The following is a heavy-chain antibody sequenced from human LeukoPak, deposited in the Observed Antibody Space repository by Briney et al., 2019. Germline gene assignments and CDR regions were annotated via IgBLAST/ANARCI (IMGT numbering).Heavy chain of an antibody. CDR1: GGSITSYY. D-gene: IGHD1-14*01. Sequence: SETLSLTCSVSGGSITSYYWSWIRQPPGKGLEWIGHVSDGGRTNYSPSLRSRVSISVDTSKNQFSLKLNSVTAADTAVYFCARASTTFDDWGQGTLFTVSS. V-gene: IGHV4-59*01. J-gene: IGHJ4*02. CDR3: ARASTTFDD. CDR2: VSDGGRT.